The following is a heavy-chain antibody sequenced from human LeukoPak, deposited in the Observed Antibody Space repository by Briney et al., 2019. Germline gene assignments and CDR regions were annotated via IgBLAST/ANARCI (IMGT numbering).Heavy chain of an antibody. Sequence: SGTLSLTCAVSGGGISSSNWWSWVRQPPGKGLEWIGEINHSGSTNYNPSLKSRVTISVDTSKNQFSLKLSSVTAADTAVYYCARGGYYYDSWLSYWGQGTLVTVSS. D-gene: IGHD3-22*01. CDR2: INHSGST. CDR3: ARGGYYYDSWLSY. V-gene: IGHV4-4*02. CDR1: GGGISSSNW. J-gene: IGHJ4*02.